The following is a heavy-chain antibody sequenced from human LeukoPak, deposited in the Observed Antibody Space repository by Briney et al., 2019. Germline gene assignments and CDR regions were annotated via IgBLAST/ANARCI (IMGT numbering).Heavy chain of an antibody. Sequence: SETLSLTCSVSGGSISIYYWSWIRQPAGKGLEGIGRIYASGSSNYNPSLKSRVTVSVDTSKQQFSLKVSSVPAEDTAVYYCASDSAQLWFVPDCWGQGTQVTVSS. CDR1: GGSISIYY. D-gene: IGHD5-18*01. V-gene: IGHV4-4*07. CDR2: IYASGSS. CDR3: ASDSAQLWFVPDC. J-gene: IGHJ4*02.